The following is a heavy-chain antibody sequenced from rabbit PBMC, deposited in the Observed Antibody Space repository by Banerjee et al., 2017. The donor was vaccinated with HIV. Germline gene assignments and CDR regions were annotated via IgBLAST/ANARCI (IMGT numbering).Heavy chain of an antibody. D-gene: IGHD4-1*01. CDR1: AFSFSNKYV. J-gene: IGHJ4*01. Sequence: QEQLEESGGDLVKPEGSLTLTCTASAFSFSNKYVMCWVRQAPGKGLEWIACINTSSGNTVYASWAKGRFTISSDNAQNTVDLQMNSLTAADTATYFCARLSGWGANDLWGPGTLVTVS. CDR2: INTSSGNT. CDR3: ARLSGWGANDL. V-gene: IGHV1S45*01.